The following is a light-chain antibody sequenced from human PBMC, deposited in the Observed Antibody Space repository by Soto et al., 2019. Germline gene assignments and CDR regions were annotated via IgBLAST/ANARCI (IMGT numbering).Light chain of an antibody. CDR3: SSYTSSSTLVV. Sequence: QSVLTQPASVSGSPGQSITISCTGTSSDVGGFQYVSWYQQRPGKAPKLMIYDVSNRPSGISYRFSGSKSGNTASLTISGLQAEDEADYYCSSYTSSSTLVVFGGGTKLTVL. CDR1: SSDVGGFQY. J-gene: IGLJ2*01. CDR2: DVS. V-gene: IGLV2-14*03.